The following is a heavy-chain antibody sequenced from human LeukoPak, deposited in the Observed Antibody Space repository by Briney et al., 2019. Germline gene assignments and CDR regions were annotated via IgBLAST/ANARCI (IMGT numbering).Heavy chain of an antibody. V-gene: IGHV3-23*01. CDR2: ISGSGGST. J-gene: IGHJ3*02. CDR1: GFTFSSYA. CDR3: AKARMVRGVNDAFDI. Sequence: GGSLRLSCAASGFTFSSYAMSWVRQAPGKGLEWVSAISGSGGSTYYADSVKGRFSISRDNSKNTLYLQMNSLRAEDTAVYYCAKARMVRGVNDAFDIWGQGTMVTVSS. D-gene: IGHD3-10*01.